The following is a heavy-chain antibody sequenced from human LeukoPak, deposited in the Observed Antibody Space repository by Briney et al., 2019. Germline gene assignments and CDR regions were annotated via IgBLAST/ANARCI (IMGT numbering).Heavy chain of an antibody. V-gene: IGHV4-34*01. J-gene: IGHJ4*02. D-gene: IGHD5-18*01. Sequence: PSETLSLTCAVYGGSFSGYYWSWIRQPPGKGLEWIGEINHSGSTNYNPSLKSRVTISVDTSKNQFSLKLSSVTAADTAVYYCARHGLRGPYSYGYDYFDYWGQGTLVTVSS. CDR2: INHSGST. CDR3: ARHGLRGPYSYGYDYFDY. CDR1: GGSFSGYY.